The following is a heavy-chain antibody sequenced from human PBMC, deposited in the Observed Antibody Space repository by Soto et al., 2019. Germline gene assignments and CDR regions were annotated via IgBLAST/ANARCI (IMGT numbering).Heavy chain of an antibody. J-gene: IGHJ4*02. CDR3: ARESIAAASYFDY. V-gene: IGHV1-69*01. CDR1: GGTFSSYA. CDR2: IMPMFGSA. Sequence: QVQLVQSGAEVKKPGSSVKVSCKASGGTFSSYAISWVRQAPGQGLEWMGAIMPMFGSANYAQKFQGTVTITADESTSTAYMELSSLRSDDTAVYYCARESIAAASYFDYWGQGTLNTFSS. D-gene: IGHD6-6*01.